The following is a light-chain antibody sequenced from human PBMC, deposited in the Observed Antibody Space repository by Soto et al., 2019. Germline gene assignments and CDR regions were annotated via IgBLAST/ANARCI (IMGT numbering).Light chain of an antibody. CDR1: NIGSKS. V-gene: IGLV3-21*02. J-gene: IGLJ1*01. CDR3: HVWDSGSDHHV. Sequence: SYELTQPPSMSVAPGQTASVTCGGNNIGSKSVHWYQQKPGQAPVLVVYDDTDRPSGIPERFSGSNSGNTATLTISRVDAGDEADYYCHVWDSGSDHHVFGSGTKVTVL. CDR2: DDT.